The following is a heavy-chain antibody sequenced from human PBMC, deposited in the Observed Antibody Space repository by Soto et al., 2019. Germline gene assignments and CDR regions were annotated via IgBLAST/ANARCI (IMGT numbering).Heavy chain of an antibody. CDR2: LLPIFGTA. Sequence: QVKLVQSGAEVKKPGSSVKVSCKASGGTFSTYAISWVRQAPGQGLEWLGGLLPIFGTAAYARNFQGRVTITADDSTSTAYMGLCSLRSEDTAVYYCATQALPNYYYIGMDVWGQGTTVTVSS. V-gene: IGHV1-69*12. CDR1: GGTFSTYA. D-gene: IGHD2-2*01. J-gene: IGHJ6*02. CDR3: ATQALPNYYYIGMDV.